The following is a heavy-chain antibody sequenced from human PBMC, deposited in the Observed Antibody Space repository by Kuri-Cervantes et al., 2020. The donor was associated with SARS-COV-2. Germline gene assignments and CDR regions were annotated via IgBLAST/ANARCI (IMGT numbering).Heavy chain of an antibody. V-gene: IGHV3-20*04. Sequence: GESLKISCAASGFTFDDYGMSWVRQAPGKGLEWVSGINWNGVRTGYTDSVKGRFTISRDSAKNSLYLQMNSLRAEDTAVYYCAKDIAVAGHFDYWGQGTLVTVSS. D-gene: IGHD6-19*01. CDR3: AKDIAVAGHFDY. CDR1: GFTFDDYG. J-gene: IGHJ4*02. CDR2: INWNGVRT.